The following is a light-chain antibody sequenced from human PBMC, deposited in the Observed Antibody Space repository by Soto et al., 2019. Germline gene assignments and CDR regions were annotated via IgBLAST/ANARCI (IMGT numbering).Light chain of an antibody. Sequence: DLHLTQSPSTLSASVGDRVNITCRANHIIVEWLAWYQQKPGKAPKLLIYDASTLQSGVPSRFSGSGSQTEFTLTINSLQPDDFATYYCQQYNTSPWAFGQGTKVEI. CDR3: QQYNTSPWA. CDR1: HIIVEW. J-gene: IGKJ1*01. V-gene: IGKV1-5*01. CDR2: DAS.